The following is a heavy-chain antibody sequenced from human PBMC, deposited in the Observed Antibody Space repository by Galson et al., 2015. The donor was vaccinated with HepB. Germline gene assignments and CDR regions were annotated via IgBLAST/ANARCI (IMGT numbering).Heavy chain of an antibody. CDR3: ASRDPYYYGSGIEDY. CDR1: GGSISSSNW. V-gene: IGHV4-4*02. CDR2: IYHSGST. D-gene: IGHD3-10*01. Sequence: SETLSLTCAVSGGSISSSNWWSWVRQPPGKGLEWIGEIYHSGSTNYNPSLKSRVTISVDKSKNQFSLKLSSVTAADTAVYYCASRDPYYYGSGIEDYWGQGTLVTVSS. J-gene: IGHJ4*02.